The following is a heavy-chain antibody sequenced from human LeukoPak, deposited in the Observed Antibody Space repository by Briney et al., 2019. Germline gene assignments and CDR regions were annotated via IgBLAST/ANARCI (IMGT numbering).Heavy chain of an antibody. Sequence: GGSLRLSCAASGFTFSNYVMSWVRQAPGKGLEWVSTISGSGDSTYYVDSVKGRFTISRDNSKNTLYLQMNSLRAEDTAVYCCAKDCPSAPVTSVWGQGTLVTVSS. CDR3: AKDCPSAPVTSV. CDR1: GFTFSNYV. J-gene: IGHJ4*02. D-gene: IGHD4-17*01. V-gene: IGHV3-23*01. CDR2: ISGSGDST.